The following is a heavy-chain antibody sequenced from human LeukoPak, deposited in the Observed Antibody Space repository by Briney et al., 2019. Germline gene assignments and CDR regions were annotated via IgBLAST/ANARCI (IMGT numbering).Heavy chain of an antibody. Sequence: GGSLRLSCAASGFTFSSYGMSWVRQAPGKGLEWVSAISGSGGSTYYADSVKGRFTISRDNSKNTLYLQMNSLRAEDTAVYYCAKVISRIAVAGPPHYFDYWGQGTLVTVSS. CDR1: GFTFSSYG. J-gene: IGHJ4*02. CDR2: ISGSGGST. D-gene: IGHD6-19*01. CDR3: AKVISRIAVAGPPHYFDY. V-gene: IGHV3-23*01.